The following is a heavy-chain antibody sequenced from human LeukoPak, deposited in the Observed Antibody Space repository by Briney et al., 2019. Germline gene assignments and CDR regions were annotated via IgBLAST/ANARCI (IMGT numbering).Heavy chain of an antibody. Sequence: GGSLRLSCAASGFTFSSYSMNWVRQAPGKGLEWVSSISSSSSYIYSADSVKGRFTTSRDNAKNSLYLQMNSLRAEDTAVYYCAELGITMIGGVWGKGTTVTISS. CDR2: ISSSSSYI. CDR3: AELGITMIGGV. J-gene: IGHJ6*04. CDR1: GFTFSSYS. D-gene: IGHD3-10*02. V-gene: IGHV3-21*01.